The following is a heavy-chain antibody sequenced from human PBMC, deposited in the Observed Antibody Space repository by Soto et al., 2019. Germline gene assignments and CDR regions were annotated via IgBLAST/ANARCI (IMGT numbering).Heavy chain of an antibody. D-gene: IGHD1-20*01. J-gene: IGHJ5*01. CDR2: IDPSDSYT. Sequence: GESLKIPCQGSGYSLPGYWITWVRQMPGTGLEWMGEIDPSDSYTDYIPSFPGHVTISADKSISTAYLHWSSLQASDTAVYYWGRHNPHRITLDVNRLNWLDTWGDRTLVTVYS. V-gene: IGHV5-10-1*01. CDR1: GYSLPGYW. CDR3: GRHNPHRITLDVNRLNWLDT.